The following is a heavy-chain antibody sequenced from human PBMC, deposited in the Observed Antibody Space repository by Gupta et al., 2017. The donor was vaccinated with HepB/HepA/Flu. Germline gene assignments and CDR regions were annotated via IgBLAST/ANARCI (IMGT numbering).Heavy chain of an antibody. Sequence: EVQLFYSGGGLVQPGGSLRLSCAASGFPFSSYAMSGVRQAPGKGLEWGAIISGSGGKTYYEDAGKGRFTISRENSKKTLYRQMKRMRAEERAVYYCAKGNWGGGYGTVDYGGHGTMVTVYS. V-gene: IGHV3-23*02. CDR1: GFPFSSYA. J-gene: IGHJ4*01. CDR3: AKGNWGGGYGTVDY. D-gene: IGHD3-16*01. CDR2: ISGSGGKT.